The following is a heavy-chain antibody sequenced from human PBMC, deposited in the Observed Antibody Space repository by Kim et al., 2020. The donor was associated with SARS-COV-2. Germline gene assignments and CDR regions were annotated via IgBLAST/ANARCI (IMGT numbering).Heavy chain of an antibody. CDR1: GFTFSSYS. CDR2: ISSSSSYI. J-gene: IGHJ5*02. Sequence: GGSLRLSCAASGFTFSSYSMKWVRQAPGKGLECVSSISSSSSYIYYADSDKGRFTISRDNAKNSLYLQMNSLRAEDTAVYYCAREVAVAGTAAWFDPWGQGTLVTVSS. D-gene: IGHD6-19*01. CDR3: AREVAVAGTAAWFDP. V-gene: IGHV3-21*01.